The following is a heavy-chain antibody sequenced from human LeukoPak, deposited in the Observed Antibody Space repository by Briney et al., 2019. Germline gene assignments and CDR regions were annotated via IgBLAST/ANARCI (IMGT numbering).Heavy chain of an antibody. V-gene: IGHV1-18*01. D-gene: IGHD3-3*01. CDR3: ARATIFGVVIHLDAFDI. J-gene: IGHJ3*02. CDR2: ISAYNGNT. CDR1: GGTFSSYA. Sequence: ASVKVSCKASGGTFSSYAISWVRQAPGQGLEWMGWISAYNGNTNYAQKLQGRVTMTTDTSTSTAYMELRSLRSDDTAVYYCARATIFGVVIHLDAFDIWGQGTMVTVSS.